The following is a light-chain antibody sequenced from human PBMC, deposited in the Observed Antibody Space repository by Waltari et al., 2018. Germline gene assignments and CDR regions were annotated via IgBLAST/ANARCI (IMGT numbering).Light chain of an antibody. Sequence: EIVLTQSPGTLSLSPGERANLSCRASQTVSSISFTWYQQKPGQAPRLLIYGTSNRAIGIPDRFSGSGSGTDFTLTISRLEPEDFAVYYCQQYDGIVVTFGGGTKVEI. V-gene: IGKV3-20*01. CDR3: QQYDGIVVT. CDR2: GTS. CDR1: QTVSSIS. J-gene: IGKJ4*01.